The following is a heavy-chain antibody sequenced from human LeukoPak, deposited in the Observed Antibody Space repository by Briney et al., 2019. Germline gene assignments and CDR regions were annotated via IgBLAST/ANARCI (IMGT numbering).Heavy chain of an antibody. D-gene: IGHD3-22*01. CDR3: ATYYYDGTGYYYRGFHI. V-gene: IGHV4-59*01. J-gene: IGHJ3*02. CDR2: IYYSGNT. CDR1: GGSISSYY. Sequence: SETLCLTCTVSGGSISSYYWNWIRQPPGKGLEWIGYIYYSGNTNYNPSLKSRVTMSVDTSKNQFSLKLSSVIAADTAVYYCATYYYDGTGYYYRGFHIWGQGTMVTVSS.